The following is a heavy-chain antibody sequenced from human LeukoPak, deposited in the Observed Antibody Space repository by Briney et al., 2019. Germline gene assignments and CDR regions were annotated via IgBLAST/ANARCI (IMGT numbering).Heavy chain of an antibody. CDR3: ARDLSGYSGYDYSHYWFDP. D-gene: IGHD5-12*01. CDR1: GDSDSIHSAA. V-gene: IGHV6-1*01. CDR2: SYYRSKWYN. Sequence: SQTLSLICAISGDSDSIHSAAWNWITRSPSRGLEWLGRSYYRSKWYNDYAVYVKSRITISADTSKNPFSLQLNSVTPEDTAVYYCARDLSGYSGYDYSHYWFDPWGQGTLVTVSS. J-gene: IGHJ5*02.